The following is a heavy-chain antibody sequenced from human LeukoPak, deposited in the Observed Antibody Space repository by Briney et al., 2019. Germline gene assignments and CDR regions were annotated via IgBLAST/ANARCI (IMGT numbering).Heavy chain of an antibody. J-gene: IGHJ4*02. CDR2: INPNSGGT. D-gene: IGHD4-11*01. Sequence: ASVKVSCKASGYTSTGYYMHWVRQAPGQGLEWMGWINPNSGGTNYAQKFQGRVTMTRDTSISTAYMELSRLRSDDTAVYYCARPPTTVTEGNHFDYWGQGTLVTVSS. CDR1: GYTSTGYY. V-gene: IGHV1-2*02. CDR3: ARPPTTVTEGNHFDY.